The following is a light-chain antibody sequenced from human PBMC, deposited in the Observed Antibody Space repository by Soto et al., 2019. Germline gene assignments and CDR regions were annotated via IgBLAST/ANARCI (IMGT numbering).Light chain of an antibody. CDR1: QSVGSNY. CDR2: GAS. V-gene: IGKV3-20*01. Sequence: ENVLTQSPGTLSLSPGERATLSCRASQSVGSNYLAWYQQKRDQAPRLLIYGASSRAPGIPDRFSGSGSGTDVTLTLSSLEPEDLAVYHWQQYGSPILLGQGPKVEIK. CDR3: QQYGSPIL. J-gene: IGKJ1*01.